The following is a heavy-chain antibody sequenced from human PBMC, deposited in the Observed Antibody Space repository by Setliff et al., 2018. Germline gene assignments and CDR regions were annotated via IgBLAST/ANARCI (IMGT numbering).Heavy chain of an antibody. CDR1: GFTFSSYS. J-gene: IGHJ6*03. V-gene: IGHV3-21*04. D-gene: IGHD5-18*01. CDR3: ARVAYSYGRYYYYYYMDV. CDR2: ISSSSSYI. Sequence: GGSLRLSCAASGFTFSSYSMNWVRQAPGKGLEWVSSISSSSSYIYYADSVKGRFTISRDNAKNSLYLQMNSLRAEDTAVYYCARVAYSYGRYYYYYYMDVWGKGTTVTVSS.